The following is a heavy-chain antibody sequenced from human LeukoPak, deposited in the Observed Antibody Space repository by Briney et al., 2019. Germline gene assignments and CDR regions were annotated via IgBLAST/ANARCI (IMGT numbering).Heavy chain of an antibody. V-gene: IGHV1-18*01. D-gene: IGHD5-18*01. CDR2: ISAYNGNT. Sequence: WASVKVSCKASGYTFTSYGISWVRQAPGQGLEWMGWISAYNGNTNYAQKFQGRVTMTRDTSISTAYMELSRLRSDDTAVYYCARDDSHTAMAPYYFDYWGQGTLVTVSS. CDR3: ARDDSHTAMAPYYFDY. J-gene: IGHJ4*02. CDR1: GYTFTSYG.